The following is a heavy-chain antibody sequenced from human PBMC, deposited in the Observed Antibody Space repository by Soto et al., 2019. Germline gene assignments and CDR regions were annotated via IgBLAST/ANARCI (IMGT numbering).Heavy chain of an antibody. D-gene: IGHD6-6*01. CDR3: ARDPGIAAPKVFDY. Sequence: QVQRVESGGGVVQPGRSLRLSCAASGFTFSSYGMHWVRQAPGKGLEWVAVIWYDGSNKYYADSVKGRFTISRDNSKNTLYLQMNSLRAEDTAVYYCARDPGIAAPKVFDYWGQGTLVTVSS. CDR1: GFTFSSYG. V-gene: IGHV3-33*01. J-gene: IGHJ4*02. CDR2: IWYDGSNK.